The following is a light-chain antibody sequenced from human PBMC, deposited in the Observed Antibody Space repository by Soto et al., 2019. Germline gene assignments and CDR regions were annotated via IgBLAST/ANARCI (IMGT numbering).Light chain of an antibody. J-gene: IGKJ1*01. CDR3: QQYNIWWA. Sequence: DIVMTQSPESLAVSLGERATINCKSSQSVLFSSNNKNYLAWYQQKAGQPPKLLIYWASTRESGVPDRFSGSGSGTEFTLTISSLQSEDFAVYYCQQYNIWWAFGQGTKVDIK. V-gene: IGKV4-1*01. CDR1: QSVLFSSNNKNY. CDR2: WAS.